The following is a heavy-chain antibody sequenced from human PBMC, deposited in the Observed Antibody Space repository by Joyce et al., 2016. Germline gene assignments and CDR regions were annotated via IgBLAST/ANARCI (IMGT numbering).Heavy chain of an antibody. CDR2: MYYSGST. CDR3: ARQQFTFYYLDY. CDR1: GGSISSSTYY. V-gene: IGHV4-39*01. D-gene: IGHD2/OR15-2a*01. Sequence: QLQLQESGPGLVKSSETLSLICTVSGGSISSSTYYWGWIRQPPGKGLEWIGSMYYSGSTYYSPSLKSRGTISVDTSKNQFSLKLSSVTAADTAVYYCARQQFTFYYLDYWGQGTLVTVSS. J-gene: IGHJ4*02.